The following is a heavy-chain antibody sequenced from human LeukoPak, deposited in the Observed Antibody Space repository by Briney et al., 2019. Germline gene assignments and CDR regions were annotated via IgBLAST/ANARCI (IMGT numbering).Heavy chain of an antibody. D-gene: IGHD3-22*01. Sequence: PGGSLRLSCAASGFTVSSNYMSWVRQAPGKGLEWVSVIYSGGSTYYADSVKGRFTISRDNSKNTLYLQMNSLRAEDTAVYYCARRIDYYDSSGFSYYFDYWGQGTLVTVSS. CDR3: ARRIDYYDSSGFSYYFDY. CDR1: GFTVSSNY. J-gene: IGHJ4*02. V-gene: IGHV3-53*01. CDR2: IYSGGST.